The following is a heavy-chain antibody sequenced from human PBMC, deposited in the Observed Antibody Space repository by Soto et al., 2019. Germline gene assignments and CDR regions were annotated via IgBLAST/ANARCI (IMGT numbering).Heavy chain of an antibody. V-gene: IGHV4-31*03. CDR1: GGSISSGGYY. Sequence: PSETLSLTCTVSGGSISSGGYYWSWIRQHPGKGLEWIGYIYYSGSTYYNPSLKSRVTISVDTSKNQFSLKLSSVTAADTAVYYCARGTSYGSGCYRGYNWFDPWGQGTLVTVSS. J-gene: IGHJ5*02. CDR3: ARGTSYGSGCYRGYNWFDP. CDR2: IYYSGST. D-gene: IGHD3-10*01.